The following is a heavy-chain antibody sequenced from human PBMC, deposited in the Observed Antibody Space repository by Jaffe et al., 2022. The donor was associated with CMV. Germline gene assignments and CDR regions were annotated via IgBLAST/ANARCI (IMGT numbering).Heavy chain of an antibody. CDR2: ISWNSGSI. Sequence: EVQLVESGGGLVQPGRSLRLSCAASGFTFDDYAMHWVRQAPGKGLEWVSGISWNSGSIGYADSVKGRFTISRDNAKNSLYLQMNSLRAEDTALYYCAKGSDMIVVVNYFDYWGQGTLVTVSS. CDR3: AKGSDMIVVVNYFDY. CDR1: GFTFDDYA. V-gene: IGHV3-9*01. D-gene: IGHD3-22*01. J-gene: IGHJ4*02.